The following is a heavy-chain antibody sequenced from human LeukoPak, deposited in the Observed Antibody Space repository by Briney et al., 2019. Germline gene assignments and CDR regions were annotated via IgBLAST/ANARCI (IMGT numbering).Heavy chain of an antibody. J-gene: IGHJ3*02. D-gene: IGHD1-26*01. Sequence: SETLSLTCTVSGGSISSYYWSWIRQPPGKGLEWIGYIYYRGSTNYNPSLKSRVTISVDTSKNQFSLKLSSVTAADTAVYYCARDSYSGSYFGAFDIWGQGTMVTVSS. CDR1: GGSISSYY. CDR2: IYYRGST. V-gene: IGHV4-59*01. CDR3: ARDSYSGSYFGAFDI.